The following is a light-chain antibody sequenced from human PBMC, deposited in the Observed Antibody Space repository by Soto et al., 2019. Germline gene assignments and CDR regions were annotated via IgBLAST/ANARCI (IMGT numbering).Light chain of an antibody. V-gene: IGLV2-14*01. CDR3: GSYTTFNTMV. Sequence: QSVLTQPASVSGSPGQSITISCTGTSSDVGGSKYVARYQQPPGKAPRIIIYDVSDRPSGVSYRFSGSKSGNTASLTITGLQAEDEADYYCGSYTTFNTMVFGGGTKLTVL. CDR2: DVS. CDR1: SSDVGGSKY. J-gene: IGLJ3*02.